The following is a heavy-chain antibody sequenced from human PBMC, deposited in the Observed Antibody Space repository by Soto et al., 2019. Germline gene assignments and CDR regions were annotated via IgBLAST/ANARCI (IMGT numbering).Heavy chain of an antibody. J-gene: IGHJ6*03. CDR3: ARHRYGSGSYYKVPYYYYYMDV. V-gene: IGHV4-59*08. Sequence: TSETLSLTCTVSGGSISSYYWSWIRQPPGKGLEWIGYIYYSGSTNYNPSLKSRVTISVDTSKNQFSLKLSSVTAADTAVYYCARHRYGSGSYYKVPYYYYYMDVWGKGTTVTVSS. D-gene: IGHD3-10*01. CDR1: GGSISSYY. CDR2: IYYSGST.